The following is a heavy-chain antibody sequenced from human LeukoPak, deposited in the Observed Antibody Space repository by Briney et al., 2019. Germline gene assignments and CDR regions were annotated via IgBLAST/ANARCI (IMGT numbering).Heavy chain of an antibody. CDR3: AKDEKYSSGWYDY. D-gene: IGHD6-19*01. J-gene: IGHJ4*02. CDR1: GFTFSSYA. Sequence: GGSLRLSCAASGFTFSSYAMSWVRQAPGKGLEWVSAISGSGGSTYYADSVKGRFTISRDNSKNTLYPQMNSLRAEDTAVYYCAKDEKYSSGWYDYWGQGTLVTVSS. V-gene: IGHV3-23*01. CDR2: ISGSGGST.